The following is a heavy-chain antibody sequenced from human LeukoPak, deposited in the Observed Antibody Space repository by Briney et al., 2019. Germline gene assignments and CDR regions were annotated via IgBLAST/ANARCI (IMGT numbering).Heavy chain of an antibody. CDR2: ICSDGRRP. CDR3: AKEILLAAGSTGFFQH. D-gene: IGHD3-10*01. V-gene: IGHV3-33*06. CDR1: GVTFSSYA. J-gene: IGHJ1*01. Sequence: PGGSLRLSCAASGVTFSSYAMHWVRRAPATGLEEWTVICSDGRRPYYVDSVKSRFTISRDNSKNTVYLQMTSLRAEDTAVYYCAKEILLAAGSTGFFQHWGQGSLVTVSS.